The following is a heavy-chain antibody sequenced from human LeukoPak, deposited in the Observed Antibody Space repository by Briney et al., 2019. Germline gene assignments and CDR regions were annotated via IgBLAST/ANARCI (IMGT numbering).Heavy chain of an antibody. CDR3: ARRLKNSNGWTFDY. CDR1: GYSFTIYW. CDR2: IYPGDSDT. D-gene: IGHD6-19*01. V-gene: IGHV5-51*01. Sequence: GGSLRLSCKGSGYSFTIYWIGWVRQMPGKGLEWMGIIYPGDSDTTYSPSFQGQVTISVDRSINTAYLHWSSLEASDTAIYYCARRLKNSNGWTFDYWGQGTLVTVSS. J-gene: IGHJ4*02.